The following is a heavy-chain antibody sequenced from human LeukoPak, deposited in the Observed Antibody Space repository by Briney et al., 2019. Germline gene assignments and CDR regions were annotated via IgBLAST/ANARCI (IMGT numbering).Heavy chain of an antibody. CDR1: GYTFVTYT. D-gene: IGHD3-10*01. CDR2: ISAYKGHT. CDR3: AREVSEGFGERVIDAFDI. Sequence: GASVKVSCKASGYTFVTYTITWARQAPGQGLEWMGWISAYKGHTNYAQNFQGRVTMTTDTSTSTAYMELRSLRSDDTAVYYCAREVSEGFGERVIDAFDIWGQGTMVTVSS. J-gene: IGHJ3*02. V-gene: IGHV1-18*01.